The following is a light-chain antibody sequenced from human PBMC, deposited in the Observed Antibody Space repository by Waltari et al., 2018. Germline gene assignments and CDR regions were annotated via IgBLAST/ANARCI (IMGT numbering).Light chain of an antibody. CDR1: QSLSNW. J-gene: IGKJ4*01. V-gene: IGKV1-5*03. CDR3: QQYNSYSLLT. CDR2: KAS. Sequence: DIQMTQSPSTLSASVGDRVTITCRASQSLSNWLAWYQQKPGKAPKLLIYKASTLESGVPSRFSGSGSGTEFTLTIRSLQPDDFATYYCQQYNSYSLLTFGGGTKVEIK.